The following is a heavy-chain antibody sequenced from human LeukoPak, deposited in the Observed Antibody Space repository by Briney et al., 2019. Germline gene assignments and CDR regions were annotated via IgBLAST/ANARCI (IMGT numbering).Heavy chain of an antibody. CDR2: ISGSGGST. D-gene: IGHD2-15*01. V-gene: IGHV3-23*01. CDR3: AKGYIVVVVAAPYGY. Sequence: PGGSLRLSCAASGFTFSSYAMSWVRQAPGKGLEWVSAISGSGGSTYYADSVKGRFTISRDNSKNTLYLQMNSLRAEDTAVYYCAKGYIVVVVAAPYGYWGQGTLVTVSS. J-gene: IGHJ4*02. CDR1: GFTFSSYA.